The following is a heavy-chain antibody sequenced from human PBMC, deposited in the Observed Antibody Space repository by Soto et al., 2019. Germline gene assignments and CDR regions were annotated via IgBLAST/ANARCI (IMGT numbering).Heavy chain of an antibody. Sequence: QVQLVQSGAEVKKPGSSVKVSCKASGGTFSKYTIGWVRQAPGQGLEWLGRIIPLLGIANAAQKFQGRVTITAKKSTSTPYMEPRKLRYETTAVYYCASAAYGGEFDGFDIWGQGTMVTVSS. CDR2: IIPLLGIA. J-gene: IGHJ3*02. V-gene: IGHV1-69*02. CDR1: GGTFSKYT. CDR3: ASAAYGGEFDGFDI. D-gene: IGHD2-21*01.